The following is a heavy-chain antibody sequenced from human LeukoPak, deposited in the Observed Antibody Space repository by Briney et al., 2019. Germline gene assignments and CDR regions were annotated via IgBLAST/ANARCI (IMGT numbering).Heavy chain of an antibody. D-gene: IGHD3-10*01. CDR3: ARVLLWFRESPAYFDY. CDR1: VYTFTSYG. CDR2: ISAYNGNT. J-gene: IGHJ4*02. V-gene: IGHV1-18*01. Sequence: ASVKVSCKASVYTFTSYGISWVRQAPGQGLEWMGWISAYNGNTNYAQKLQGRVTMTADTSTSTAYMELRSLRSDDTAVYYCARVLLWFRESPAYFDYWGQGTLVTVSS.